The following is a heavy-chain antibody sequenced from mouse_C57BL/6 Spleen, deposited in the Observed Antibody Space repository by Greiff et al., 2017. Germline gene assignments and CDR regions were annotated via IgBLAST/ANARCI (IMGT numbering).Heavy chain of an antibody. CDR2: IHPYNDDT. CDR1: GYTFTTYP. J-gene: IGHJ3*01. CDR3: ALGEARFAY. Sequence: QVQLQQPGAELVKPGASVKMSCKASGYTFTTYPIQWVKQKHGRGLEWIGNIHPYNDDTKYNEKFKGKATLTVEKSSSTVYVELSRLTSEDSAVYYCALGEARFAYWGQGTLVTVSA. D-gene: IGHD2-13*01. V-gene: IGHV1-47*01.